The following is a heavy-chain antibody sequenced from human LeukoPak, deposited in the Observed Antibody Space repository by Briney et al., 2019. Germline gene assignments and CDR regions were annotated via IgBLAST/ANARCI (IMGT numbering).Heavy chain of an antibody. CDR2: INHSGST. CDR1: GGSFSGYY. J-gene: IGHJ4*02. D-gene: IGHD3-10*01. CDR3: ARHRAYYYGTYYFDY. Sequence: SETLSLTCAVYGGSFSGYYWSWIRQPSGKGLEWIGEINHSGSTNYNPSLKSRVTISVDTSKNQFSLKLSSVTAADTAVYYCARHRAYYYGTYYFDYWGQGTLVTVSS. V-gene: IGHV4-34*01.